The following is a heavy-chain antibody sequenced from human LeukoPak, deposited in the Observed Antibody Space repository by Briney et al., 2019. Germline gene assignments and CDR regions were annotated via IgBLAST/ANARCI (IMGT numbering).Heavy chain of an antibody. Sequence: PGGSLRLSCAASGFTFSDSWMSWVRQAPGKGLEWVANMNQDGSAKGYVDSVKGRFTISRDNARNSLYLQMSNLRPEDTAVYYCATYTHWVAGDVWGQGTTVTVSS. V-gene: IGHV3-7*01. J-gene: IGHJ6*02. D-gene: IGHD3-16*01. CDR2: MNQDGSAK. CDR3: ATYTHWVAGDV. CDR1: GFTFSDSW.